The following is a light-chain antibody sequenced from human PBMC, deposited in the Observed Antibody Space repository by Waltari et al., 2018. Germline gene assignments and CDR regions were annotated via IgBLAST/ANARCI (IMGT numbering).Light chain of an antibody. CDR2: GAS. CDR1: QSVSRT. V-gene: IGKV3-20*01. J-gene: IGKJ1*01. Sequence: EIVLTQSPGTLSLSTGERATLSCRARQSVSRTLAWYPQKPGQAPKLLIYGASIRATGIPDRFTGMGSGTDFSLTISSLEPEDFAIYFCQHYVRLPATFGQGTKVEIK. CDR3: QHYVRLPAT.